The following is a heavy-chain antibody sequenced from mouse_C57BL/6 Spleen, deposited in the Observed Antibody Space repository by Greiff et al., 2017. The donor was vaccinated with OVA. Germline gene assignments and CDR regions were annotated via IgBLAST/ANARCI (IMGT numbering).Heavy chain of an antibody. Sequence: EVKLMASGGGLVKPGGSLKLSCAASGFTFSDYGMHWVRQAPAKGLEWVSYISSCSRTLYYADPVKGRFTISRDNAKNTLFRQMTSLRAEDTAMYYCARDYYGIAMDYWGQGTSVTVSS. CDR1: GFTFSDYG. J-gene: IGHJ4*01. V-gene: IGHV5-17*01. CDR3: ARDYYGIAMDY. CDR2: ISSCSRTL. D-gene: IGHD1-1*01.